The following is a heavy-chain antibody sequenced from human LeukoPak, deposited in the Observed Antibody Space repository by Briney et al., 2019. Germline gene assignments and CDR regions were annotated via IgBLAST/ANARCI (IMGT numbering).Heavy chain of an antibody. Sequence: PSETLSLTCTVSGGSISSYYWSWIRQPPGKGLEWIGYIYYSGSTNYNPSLKSRVTISVDTSKNQFSLKLSPVTAADTAVYYCARERPRFGVVIIPDHEYYFDYWGQGTLVTVSS. V-gene: IGHV4-59*01. CDR3: ARERPRFGVVIIPDHEYYFDY. D-gene: IGHD3-3*01. CDR2: IYYSGST. CDR1: GGSISSYY. J-gene: IGHJ4*02.